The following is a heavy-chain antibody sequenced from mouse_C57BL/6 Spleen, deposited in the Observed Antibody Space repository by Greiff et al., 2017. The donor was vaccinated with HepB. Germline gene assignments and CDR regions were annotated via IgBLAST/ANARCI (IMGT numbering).Heavy chain of an antibody. CDR1: GFTFSDYG. J-gene: IGHJ4*01. CDR3: ARGALRMDY. V-gene: IGHV5-17*01. D-gene: IGHD3-1*01. Sequence: DVQLVESGGGLVKPGGSLKLSCAASGFTFSDYGMHWVRQAPEKGLEWVAYISSGSSTIYYADTVKGRFTISRDNAKNTLCLQMNSLRSEDTAMYYCARGALRMDYWGQGTAVSVSS. CDR2: ISSGSSTI.